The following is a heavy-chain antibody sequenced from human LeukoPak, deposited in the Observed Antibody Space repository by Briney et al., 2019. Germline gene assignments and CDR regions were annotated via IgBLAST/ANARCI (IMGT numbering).Heavy chain of an antibody. CDR2: IYHSGST. CDR3: ARPHGTTGMWVFGY. Sequence: SETLSLTCAVSGYSISSGYYWGWIRQPPGKGLEWIGSIYHSGSTYYNPSLKSRVTISVDTSKNQFSLKLSSVTAADTAVYYCARPHGTTGMWVFGYWGQGTLVTVSS. D-gene: IGHD1-1*01. J-gene: IGHJ4*02. CDR1: GYSISSGYY. V-gene: IGHV4-38-2*01.